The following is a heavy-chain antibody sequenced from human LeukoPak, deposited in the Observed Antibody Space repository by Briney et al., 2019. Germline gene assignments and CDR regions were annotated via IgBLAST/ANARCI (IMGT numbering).Heavy chain of an antibody. CDR2: ISSSGSTI. CDR3: ARGFRRGYSYGYNFDY. CDR1: GFTFSDYY. Sequence: GGSLRLSCAASGFTFSDYYMSWIRQAPGKGLEWVSYISSSGSTIYYADSVKGRFTISRDNAKNSLYLQMNSLRAEDMAVYYCARGFRRGYSYGYNFDYWGQGTLVTVSS. J-gene: IGHJ4*02. V-gene: IGHV3-11*04. D-gene: IGHD5-18*01.